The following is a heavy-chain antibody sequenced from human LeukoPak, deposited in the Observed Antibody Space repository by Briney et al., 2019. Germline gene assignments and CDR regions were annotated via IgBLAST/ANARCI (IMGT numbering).Heavy chain of an antibody. CDR3: ARHRGGYDWIDY. D-gene: IGHD5-12*01. V-gene: IGHV4-39*07. CDR2: IYYSGST. Sequence: SETLSLTCTVSGGSISSSSYYWGWIRQPPGKGLEWIGSIYYSGSTYYNPSLKSRVTISVDTSKNQFSLKLSSVTAADTAVYYCARHRGGYDWIDYWGQGTLVTVSS. CDR1: GGSISSSSYY. J-gene: IGHJ4*02.